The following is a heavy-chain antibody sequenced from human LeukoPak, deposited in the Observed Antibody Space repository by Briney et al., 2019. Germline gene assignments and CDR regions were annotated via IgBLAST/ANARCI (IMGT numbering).Heavy chain of an antibody. Sequence: ASVKVSCKASGYIFTGYYIHWVRQAPGQGLECMGWINPNSGGTNYAQKFQGRVTMTRDTSVATAYMDLSRLRSDDTAVYYCARAPLRYESGQKSYHTEFDFWGQGILVTVSS. CDR2: INPNSGGT. CDR1: GYIFTGYY. J-gene: IGHJ4*02. V-gene: IGHV1-2*02. D-gene: IGHD1-14*01. CDR3: ARAPLRYESGQKSYHTEFDF.